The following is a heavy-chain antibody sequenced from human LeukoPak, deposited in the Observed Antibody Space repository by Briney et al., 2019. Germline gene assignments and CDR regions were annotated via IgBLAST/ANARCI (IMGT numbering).Heavy chain of an antibody. CDR1: GYTFTGYY. CDR3: ARGGLSGYDILTGYYTHYYYMDV. Sequence: ASVKVSCKASGYTFTGYYMHWVRQAPGQGLEWMGWINPNSGGTNYAQKFQGRVTMTRDTSISTAYMELSRLRSDDTAVYYCARGGLSGYDILTGYYTHYYYMDVWGKGTTVTVSS. CDR2: INPNSGGT. J-gene: IGHJ6*03. V-gene: IGHV1-2*02. D-gene: IGHD3-9*01.